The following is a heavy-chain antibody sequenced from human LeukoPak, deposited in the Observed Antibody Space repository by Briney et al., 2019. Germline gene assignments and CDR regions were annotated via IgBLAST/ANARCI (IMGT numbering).Heavy chain of an antibody. D-gene: IGHD3-3*01. CDR3: ARGIQRSGRKFDP. CDR1: GYTFSTYD. Sequence: AASVKVSCKASGYTFSTYDLTWVRQATRQGLEWMGWMNPRSGNTLYAQKFQGRVTMTRNTSISTAYMELSSLRSEDTAVYYCARGIQRSGRKFDPWGQGTLVTVSS. J-gene: IGHJ5*02. CDR2: MNPRSGNT. V-gene: IGHV1-8*02.